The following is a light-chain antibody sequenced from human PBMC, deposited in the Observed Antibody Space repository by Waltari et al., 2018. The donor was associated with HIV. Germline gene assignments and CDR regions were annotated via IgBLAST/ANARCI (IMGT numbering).Light chain of an antibody. CDR2: LGS. V-gene: IGKV2-28*01. CDR3: MQAVQTPPT. Sequence: EIVMIQSQLSLPVTPGEPASISCRSSQSLLQSNGYNYLDWYLQKPGQSPQLLIYLGSNRASGVPDRFSGSGSGTDFTLTISRVEAEDVGIYYCMQAVQTPPTFGQGTRVEIK. CDR1: QSLLQSNGYNY. J-gene: IGKJ1*01.